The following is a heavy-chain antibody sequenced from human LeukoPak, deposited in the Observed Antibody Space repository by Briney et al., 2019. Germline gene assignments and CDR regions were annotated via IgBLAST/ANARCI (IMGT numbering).Heavy chain of an antibody. CDR2: LYTSGTT. CDR3: ARDLTPAAGVDS. D-gene: IGHD6-13*01. V-gene: IGHV4-4*07. CDR1: GGSISSYY. J-gene: IGHJ4*02. Sequence: SETLSLTCTVSGGSISSYYWSWIRQPAGKGLEWIGRLYTSGTTNYNPSLKSRVTMSVDMSKNQVSLKLNSVTAADTAIYYCARDLTPAAGVDSWGRGTLVTVSS.